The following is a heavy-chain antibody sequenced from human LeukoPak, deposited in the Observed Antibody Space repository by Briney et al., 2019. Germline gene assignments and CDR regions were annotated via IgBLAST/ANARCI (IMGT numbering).Heavy chain of an antibody. CDR2: IYYSGST. D-gene: IGHD1-26*01. V-gene: IGHV4-59*01. CDR3: ARDLNRVGHAFDI. CDR1: GGSISSYY. Sequence: PSETLSLTCTVSGGSISSYYWSWIRQPPGKGLEWIGYIYYSGSTNYNPSLKSRVTISVDTSKNQFSLKLSSVTAADTAVYYCARDLNRVGHAFDIWGQGTMVTVSA. J-gene: IGHJ3*02.